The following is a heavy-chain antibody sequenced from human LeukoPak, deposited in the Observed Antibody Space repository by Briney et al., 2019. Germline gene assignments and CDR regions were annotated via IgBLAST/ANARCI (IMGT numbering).Heavy chain of an antibody. CDR3: ARHHIAAAPYYYYMDV. D-gene: IGHD6-13*01. CDR2: IYPGDSDT. Sequence: GESLKISCKGSGYSFTSYWIGWVRQMPGKGLEWMGIIYPGDSDTRYSPSFQGQVTISADKSISTAYLQWSSLKASDTAMYYCARHHIAAAPYYYYMDVWGKGITVTVSS. J-gene: IGHJ6*03. CDR1: GYSFTSYW. V-gene: IGHV5-51*01.